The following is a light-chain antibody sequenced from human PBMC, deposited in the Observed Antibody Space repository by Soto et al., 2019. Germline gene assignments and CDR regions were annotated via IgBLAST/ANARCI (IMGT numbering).Light chain of an antibody. CDR2: RAV. Sequence: EIVLTQSPGTLSLSPGERATLSCRASQSVRNDHVAWYQQKTGQAPRLLISRAVTRAIGIPDRFSGSGSGTGFTLTISSLEPDDFAVYYCQQYYNWPPYTFGQGTKLQIE. CDR3: QQYYNWPPYT. J-gene: IGKJ2*01. V-gene: IGKV3-20*01. CDR1: QSVRNDH.